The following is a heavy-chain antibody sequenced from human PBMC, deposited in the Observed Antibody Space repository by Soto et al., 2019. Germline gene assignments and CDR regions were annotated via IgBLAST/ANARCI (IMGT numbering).Heavy chain of an antibody. CDR3: ARVGDSSGYYHSDFDY. V-gene: IGHV4-34*01. D-gene: IGHD3-22*01. Sequence: PSETLSLTCAVYVGSFSGYYWSWIRQPPGKGLEWIGEINHSGSTNYNPSLKSRVTISVDTSKNQFSLKLSSVTAADTAVYYCARVGDSSGYYHSDFDYWGQGTLVTVSS. J-gene: IGHJ4*02. CDR2: INHSGST. CDR1: VGSFSGYY.